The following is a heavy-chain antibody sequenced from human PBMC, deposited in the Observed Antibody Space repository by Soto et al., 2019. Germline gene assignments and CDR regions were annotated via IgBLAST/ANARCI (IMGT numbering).Heavy chain of an antibody. D-gene: IGHD5-18*01. Sequence: ASVKVPCKASGYTFTGYYMHWVRQAPGQGLEWIGWINPNSGGTNYAQKFQGWVTMTRDTSISTAYMELSRLRSDDTAVYYCARGGGLDTAMDLPAPALDYWGQGTLVTVSS. CDR3: ARGGGLDTAMDLPAPALDY. V-gene: IGHV1-2*04. CDR1: GYTFTGYY. J-gene: IGHJ4*02. CDR2: INPNSGGT.